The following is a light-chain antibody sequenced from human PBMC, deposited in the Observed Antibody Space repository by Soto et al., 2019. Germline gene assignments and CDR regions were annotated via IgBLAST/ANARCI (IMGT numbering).Light chain of an antibody. V-gene: IGKV3-15*01. CDR2: GAS. Sequence: EIVMTQSPATLSVSPGERVTLSCRASQSVRSYLAWYQHKPGQPPSLLIYGASTRATGIPARFSGSGSGTDLTLTISSLQSEDSAVYFCQQCSDWPLFTFGQGTRLEIK. CDR3: QQCSDWPLFT. CDR1: QSVRSY. J-gene: IGKJ5*01.